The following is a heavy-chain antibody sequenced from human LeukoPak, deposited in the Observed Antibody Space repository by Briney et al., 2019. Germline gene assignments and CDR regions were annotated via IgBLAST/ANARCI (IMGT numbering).Heavy chain of an antibody. V-gene: IGHV4-4*02. CDR3: ARAGGVVGGAPSSGDFDC. D-gene: IGHD1-26*01. CDR2: IYHSGST. J-gene: IGHJ4*02. Sequence: SGTLSLTCAVSGGSMSSFTWWSWVRQPPGKGLEWIGEIYHSGSTNYNSSLKSRVTISVDKSKNQFSLKLSSVTAADTAVYYCARAGGVVGGAPSSGDFDCWGQGTLVTVSS. CDR1: GGSMSSFTW.